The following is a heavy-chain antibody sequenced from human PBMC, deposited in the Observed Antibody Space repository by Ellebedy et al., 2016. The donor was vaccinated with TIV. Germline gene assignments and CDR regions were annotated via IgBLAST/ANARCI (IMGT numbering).Heavy chain of an antibody. CDR3: ARQGMARFFDWTFDY. V-gene: IGHV4-59*08. CDR1: GGSISSYY. D-gene: IGHD3-9*01. Sequence: MPSETLSLTCTVSGGSISSYYWSWIRQPPGKGLEWIGYIYYCGSTNYNPSLKSRVTISVDTSKNQFSLKLSSVTAADTAVYYCARQGMARFFDWTFDYWGQGTLVTVSS. J-gene: IGHJ4*02. CDR2: IYYCGST.